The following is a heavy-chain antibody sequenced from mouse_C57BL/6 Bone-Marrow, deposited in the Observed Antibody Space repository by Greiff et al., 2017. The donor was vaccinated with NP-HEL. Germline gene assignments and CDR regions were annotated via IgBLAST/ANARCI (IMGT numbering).Heavy chain of an antibody. V-gene: IGHV1-72*01. J-gene: IGHJ2*01. CDR2: SDPNSGGT. D-gene: IGHD1-1*01. CDR1: GYTFTSYL. Sequence: QVHVKQPGAELVKPGASVKLSCKASGYTFTSYLMPWVKQRPGRGLEWIGRSDPNSGGTKYNEKFKSKATLTVDKPSSTAYMQLNSRTSEDSAVYYCARYYYGSSSFDYWGQGTTLTVSS. CDR3: ARYYYGSSSFDY.